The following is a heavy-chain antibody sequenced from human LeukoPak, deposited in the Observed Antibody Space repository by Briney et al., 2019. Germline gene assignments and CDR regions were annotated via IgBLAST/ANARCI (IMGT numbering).Heavy chain of an antibody. D-gene: IGHD2-2*01. Sequence: GGSLRLSCAASGFTFSTYWMHWVRQAPGTGLVWVSLINSDGSSTNYADSAKGRFTISRDNAKNTLYLQMNSLRAEDTAVYYCATDVPAVTIFGYWGQGTLVTVSS. CDR3: ATDVPAVTIFGY. J-gene: IGHJ4*02. CDR1: GFTFSTYW. V-gene: IGHV3-74*01. CDR2: INSDGSST.